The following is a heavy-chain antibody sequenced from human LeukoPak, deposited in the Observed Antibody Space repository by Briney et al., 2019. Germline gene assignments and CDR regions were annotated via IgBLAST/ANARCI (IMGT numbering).Heavy chain of an antibody. D-gene: IGHD3-10*01. V-gene: IGHV4-59*08. CDR2: IYYSGST. CDR1: GGSISSYY. J-gene: IGHJ3*02. Sequence: SETLSLTCTVSGGSISSYYWSWIRQPPGKGLEWIGYIYYSGSTNYNPSLKSRVTISVDTSKNQFSLKLSSVTAADTAVYYCARHGSAPYAFDIWGQGTMVTVSS. CDR3: ARHGSAPYAFDI.